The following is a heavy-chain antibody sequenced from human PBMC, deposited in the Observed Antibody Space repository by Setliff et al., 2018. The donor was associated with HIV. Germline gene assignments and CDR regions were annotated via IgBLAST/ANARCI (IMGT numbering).Heavy chain of an antibody. CDR3: ARDRGGNSGGFYDPPLDV. CDR2: IKQDGSEI. V-gene: IGHV3-7*05. D-gene: IGHD1-26*01. CDR1: GFTLNRYW. Sequence: GGSLRLSCAASGFTLNRYWMSWVRQAPGKGLEWVANIKQDGSEIHYVDSVKGRFTISRDNAKNSLFLEMNSLRAEDTALYHCARDRGGNSGGFYDPPLDVWGLGTLVTVSS. J-gene: IGHJ4*02.